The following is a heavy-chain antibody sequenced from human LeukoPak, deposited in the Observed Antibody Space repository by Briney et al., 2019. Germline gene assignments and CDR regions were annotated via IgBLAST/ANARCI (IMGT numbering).Heavy chain of an antibody. J-gene: IGHJ4*02. CDR1: GFTFSGFS. Sequence: GGSVTLSCAASGFTFSGFSMSWVRQSPTKGLEWVANIKQDGSERYYVDSVKGRFTISRDNAKNSLYLQMNNLRVDDTAVYYCARAGSHWHYVYWGQGTVVTV. D-gene: IGHD3-10*01. V-gene: IGHV3-7*01. CDR3: ARAGSHWHYVY. CDR2: IKQDGSER.